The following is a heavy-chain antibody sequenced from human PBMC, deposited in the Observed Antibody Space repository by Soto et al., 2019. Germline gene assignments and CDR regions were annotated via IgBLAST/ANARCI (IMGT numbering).Heavy chain of an antibody. D-gene: IGHD1-26*01. V-gene: IGHV4-39*01. CDR3: ARRGIYYDY. J-gene: IGHJ4*02. Sequence: SETLSLTCTVSGGSISSYYWSWIRQPPGKGLEWIGGIYYNGRTYYNSSLKSRVTISVDTSKNLCSLKVTSVTAADTAVYYCARRGIYYDYWGQGALVTV. CDR1: GGSISSYY. CDR2: IYYNGRT.